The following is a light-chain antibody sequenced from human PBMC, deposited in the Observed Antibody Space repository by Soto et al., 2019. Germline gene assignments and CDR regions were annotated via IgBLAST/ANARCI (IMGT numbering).Light chain of an antibody. CDR3: SSYTSSSTLV. CDR2: EVS. J-gene: IGLJ2*01. Sequence: QSALTQPASVSGSPGQSITISCTGTSSDVGAYNYVSWYQQQPGKAPKLMIFEVSDRPSGVPNRFSGSKSCNTASLTISGLQADDEADYYCSSYTSSSTLVFGGGTKLTVL. V-gene: IGLV2-14*01. CDR1: SSDVGAYNY.